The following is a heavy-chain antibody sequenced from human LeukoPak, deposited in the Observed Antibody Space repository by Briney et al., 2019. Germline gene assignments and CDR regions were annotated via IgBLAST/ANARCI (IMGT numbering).Heavy chain of an antibody. Sequence: PSETLSLTCTLSGVSISSYYWSWIRPPPGEGLEWCGYISYSGSTHYNPSLKCRVTISVDTSKNQFSLKLRSVTAADTAVYYCGTHTGGVDYWGQGTLVTVSS. CDR2: ISYSGST. CDR1: GVSISSYY. CDR3: GTHTGGVDY. D-gene: IGHD3-10*01. V-gene: IGHV4-59*08. J-gene: IGHJ4*02.